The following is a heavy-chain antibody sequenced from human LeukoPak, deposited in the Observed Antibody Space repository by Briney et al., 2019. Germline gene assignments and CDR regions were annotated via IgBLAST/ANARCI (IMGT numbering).Heavy chain of an antibody. J-gene: IGHJ4*02. CDR2: ISGSGGST. D-gene: IGHD6-13*01. CDR1: GFTFNTYA. CDR3: AKCPGSSSWSPIDY. Sequence: PGGSLRLSCVASGFTFNTYALSWVRQAPGKGLEWVSAISGSGGSTYYADSVKGRFTISRDNSKNTLYLQMNSLRADDTVVYYCAKCPGSSSWSPIDYWGQGTLVTVSS. V-gene: IGHV3-23*01.